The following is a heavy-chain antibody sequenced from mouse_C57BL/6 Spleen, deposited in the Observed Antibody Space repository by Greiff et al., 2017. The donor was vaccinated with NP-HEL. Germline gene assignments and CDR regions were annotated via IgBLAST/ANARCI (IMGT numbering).Heavy chain of an antibody. V-gene: IGHV1-81*01. J-gene: IGHJ2*01. D-gene: IGHD1-1*01. CDR3: ARSTTVNDD. Sequence: VKLVESGAELARPGASVKLSCKASGYTFTSYGISWVKQRTGQGLEWIGEIYPRSGNTYYNEKFKGKATLTADKSSSTAYMELRSLTSEDSAVYFCARSTTVNDDWGQGTTLTVSS. CDR1: GYTFTSYG. CDR2: IYPRSGNT.